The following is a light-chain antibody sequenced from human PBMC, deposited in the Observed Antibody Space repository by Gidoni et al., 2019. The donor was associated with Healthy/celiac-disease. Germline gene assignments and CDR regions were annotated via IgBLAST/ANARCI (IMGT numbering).Light chain of an antibody. CDR2: AAS. J-gene: IGKJ1*01. V-gene: IGKV1-39*01. CDR3: QQSYSTSWT. Sequence: DIQMTQSPSSLSASVGDRVTITCRASQSISSYLNWYQQKPGKAPKLLIYAASSLQSGVPSRFSGSGSGTDFTLTIISLQPEDFATYYCQQSYSTSWTFGQGTKLEIK. CDR1: QSISSY.